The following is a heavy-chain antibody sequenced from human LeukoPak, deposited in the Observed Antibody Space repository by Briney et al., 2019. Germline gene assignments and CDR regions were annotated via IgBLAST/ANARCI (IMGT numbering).Heavy chain of an antibody. CDR3: ARRGIVGATTPNAFDI. D-gene: IGHD1-26*01. J-gene: IGHJ3*02. V-gene: IGHV5-51*01. CDR1: GYSFTSYW. Sequence: GESLKISCRGSGYSFTSYWIGWVRQMPGKGLEWMGIIYPGDSDPRYSPSFQGQVTISADKSISTAYLQWSSLKASDTAMYYCARRGIVGATTPNAFDIWGQGTMVTVSS. CDR2: IYPGDSDP.